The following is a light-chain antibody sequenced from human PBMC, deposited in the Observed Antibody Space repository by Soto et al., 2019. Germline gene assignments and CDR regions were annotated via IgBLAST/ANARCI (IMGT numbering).Light chain of an antibody. V-gene: IGLV2-14*01. CDR3: SSYTTSSTYV. J-gene: IGLJ1*01. CDR2: VVT. Sequence: QSALTQPASVSGSPGQSITITCTGASSDVGAYNYVSWYQQHPGKAPQLLIYVVTKRPSGISNRFSGSKSGNTASLTISGLQPGDEADYYCSSYTTSSTYVFGTGTKVPVL. CDR1: SSDVGAYNY.